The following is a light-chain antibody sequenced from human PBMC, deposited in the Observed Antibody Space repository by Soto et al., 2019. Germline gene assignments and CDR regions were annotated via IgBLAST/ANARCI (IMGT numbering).Light chain of an antibody. V-gene: IGKV4-1*01. CDR1: QIVLYSANNKNY. CDR3: QQYYSTPWT. J-gene: IGKJ1*01. Sequence: DIVMTQSPDSLAVSLGERATINCKSSQIVLYSANNKNYLAWYQQKPGQPPKLLIYWTSTRESGVPDRFSGSGSGTDFTLTISSLQAEDVAVYYCQQYYSTPWTFGQGTTVDI. CDR2: WTS.